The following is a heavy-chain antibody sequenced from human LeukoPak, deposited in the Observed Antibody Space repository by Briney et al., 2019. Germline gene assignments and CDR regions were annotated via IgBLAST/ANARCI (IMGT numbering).Heavy chain of an antibody. CDR1: GFTFSGYA. Sequence: GGSLRLSCAASGFTFSGYAMSWVRQAPGKGLEWVSAISGSGGSTYYADSVKGRFTISRDNSKNTLYLQMNSLRAEDTAVYYCAKRLGGFTAVAGFDYWGQGTLVTVSS. CDR2: ISGSGGST. CDR3: AKRLGGFTAVAGFDY. J-gene: IGHJ4*02. D-gene: IGHD6-19*01. V-gene: IGHV3-23*01.